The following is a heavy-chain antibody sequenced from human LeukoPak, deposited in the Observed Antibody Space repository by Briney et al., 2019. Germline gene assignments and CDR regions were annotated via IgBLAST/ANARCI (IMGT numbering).Heavy chain of an antibody. CDR3: ATSPGFVVVPAATGALSY. D-gene: IGHD2-2*01. Sequence: ASVKVSCKVSGYTLTELSMHWVRQAPGKGLEWMGGFDPEDGETIYAQKFQGRVTMTEDTSTDTAYMELSSLRSEDTAVYYCATSPGFVVVPAATGALSYWGQGTLVTVSP. J-gene: IGHJ4*02. CDR2: FDPEDGET. CDR1: GYTLTELS. V-gene: IGHV1-24*01.